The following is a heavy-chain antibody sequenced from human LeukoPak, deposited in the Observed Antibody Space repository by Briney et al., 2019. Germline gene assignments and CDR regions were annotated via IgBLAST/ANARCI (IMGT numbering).Heavy chain of an antibody. D-gene: IGHD3-10*01. CDR1: GGSISSPNW. CDR2: IYRSGST. CDR3: ARHPRSYYGSGELFPFDQ. Sequence: PSETLSLTCAVSGGSISSPNWRTWVRQPPGKGLEWIGEIYRSGSTNYNPSLKSRVTISVDTSKIQFSLKLSSVTAADTAVYYCARHPRSYYGSGELFPFDQWGQGTLVTVSS. J-gene: IGHJ4*02. V-gene: IGHV4-4*02.